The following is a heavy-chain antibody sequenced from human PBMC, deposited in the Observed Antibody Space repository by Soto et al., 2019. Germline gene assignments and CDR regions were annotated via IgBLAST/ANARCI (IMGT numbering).Heavy chain of an antibody. D-gene: IGHD6-13*01. CDR1: GFTVSSNY. Sequence: EVQLVESGGGLIQPGGSLRLSCAASGFTVSSNYMSWVRQAPGKGLEWVSVIYSGGSTYYADSVKGRFTISRDNSKNTLYLQMNSLRADDTAVYYCARVAPYSSSWYLDYWGQGTLVTVSS. CDR2: IYSGGST. J-gene: IGHJ4*02. V-gene: IGHV3-53*01. CDR3: ARVAPYSSSWYLDY.